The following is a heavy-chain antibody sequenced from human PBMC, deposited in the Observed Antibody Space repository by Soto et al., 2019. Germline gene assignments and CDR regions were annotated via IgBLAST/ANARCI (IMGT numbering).Heavy chain of an antibody. CDR2: IDKSGGDT. CDR1: GFTLTIYI. J-gene: IGHJ4*02. CDR3: AKDTYSRSWYF. V-gene: IGHV3-23*05. Sequence: EVQLLESGGDLVQPGGSLRLSCAASGFTLTIYIMTWVRQAPGKGLEWVSSIDKSGGDTYYADSVKGRFTISRDNSKNTLYLQMNGLRAEDTALYYCAKDTYSRSWYFWGQGTLVTVSS. D-gene: IGHD2-2*01.